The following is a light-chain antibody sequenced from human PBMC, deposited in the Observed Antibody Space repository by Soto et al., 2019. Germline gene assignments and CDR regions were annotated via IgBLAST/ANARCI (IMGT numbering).Light chain of an antibody. J-gene: IGKJ4*01. CDR3: QHRSNWLA. CDR2: DAS. CDR1: QSVSSY. V-gene: IGKV3-11*01. Sequence: EIVLTQSPATLSLSPEERATLSCRASQSVSSYLAWYQQKPGQAPRLLIYDASNRATGIPARFSGSGSGTDFTLTITSLEPEDFAVYYCQHRSNWLAFGGGTKVEIK.